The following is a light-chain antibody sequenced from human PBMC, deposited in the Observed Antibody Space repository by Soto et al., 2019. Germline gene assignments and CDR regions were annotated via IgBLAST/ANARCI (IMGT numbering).Light chain of an antibody. CDR2: GAS. CDR1: QSVHTF. Sequence: EVVLTQAPDTLSLSPGEGAPLSCRASQSVHTFLAWYQQKPGQPPRLLIYGASTRAPGVPARFSGRGSGTDFTLTISSLEPEDFAVYYCHQRSNWPPDTFGQGTRLEIK. CDR3: HQRSNWPPDT. J-gene: IGKJ5*01. V-gene: IGKV3-11*01.